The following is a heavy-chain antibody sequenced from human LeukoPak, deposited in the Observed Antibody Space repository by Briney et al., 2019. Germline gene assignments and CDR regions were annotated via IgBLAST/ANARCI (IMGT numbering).Heavy chain of an antibody. CDR2: INHSGST. J-gene: IGHJ3*02. Sequence: KPSETLSLTCAVYGGSFSGYYWSWIRQPPGKGLEWIGEINHSGSTNYNPSLKSRVTISVDTSKNQFSLKLSSVTAADTAVYYCATTQGSWYGDAFDIWGQGTMVTVSS. CDR1: GGSFSGYY. CDR3: ATTQGSWYGDAFDI. D-gene: IGHD6-13*01. V-gene: IGHV4-34*01.